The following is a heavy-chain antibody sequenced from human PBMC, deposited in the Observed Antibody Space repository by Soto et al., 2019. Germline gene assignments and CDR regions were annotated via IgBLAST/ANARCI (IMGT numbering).Heavy chain of an antibody. J-gene: IGHJ5*02. D-gene: IGHD3-3*02. Sequence: QSLTCAVSGDSISSSSYYWAWIRQPPGKGLEWIGSIHYRANSYYSPSLKSRITISVDTSKNQISLRLSSVTAADTAVYYCARPLQLAVSGFDPWGQGTLVTVSS. CDR1: GDSISSSSYY. CDR3: ARPLQLAVSGFDP. V-gene: IGHV4-39*01. CDR2: IHYRANS.